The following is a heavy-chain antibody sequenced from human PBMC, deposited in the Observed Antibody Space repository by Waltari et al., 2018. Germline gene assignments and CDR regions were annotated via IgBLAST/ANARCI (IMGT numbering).Heavy chain of an antibody. V-gene: IGHV4-59*01. CDR2: IYYTGST. J-gene: IGHJ3*01. Sequence: VQLQESDPGLVKPSETLSLTRSVSGGAISGYYVSWIRQAPGKKLEWIGNIYYTGSTNYNPSLKSRATISLDTSKNQLSLQLDSMTAADTAVYYCARGHLNSPFDDWGQGAMVAVSS. D-gene: IGHD1-7*01. CDR1: GGAISGYY. CDR3: ARGHLNSPFDD.